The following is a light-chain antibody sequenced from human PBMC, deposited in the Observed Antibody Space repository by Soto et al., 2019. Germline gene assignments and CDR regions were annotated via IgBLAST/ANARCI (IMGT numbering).Light chain of an antibody. V-gene: IGKV1-9*01. CDR1: QGLSSD. CDR2: AAS. Sequence: DIQLTQSPSFLSASVGDRVTITCRASQGLSSDLAWYQQKPGKAPKLLIYAASTLQSGVPSRFSGSGTGKEFTLKISNPQPEDFATYYCQQLNSYPITFGQGTRLEIK. CDR3: QQLNSYPIT. J-gene: IGKJ5*01.